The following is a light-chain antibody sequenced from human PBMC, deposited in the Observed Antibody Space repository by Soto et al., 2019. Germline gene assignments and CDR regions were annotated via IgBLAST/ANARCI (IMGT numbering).Light chain of an antibody. J-gene: IGKJ1*01. CDR1: QSISSW. Sequence: DIQMTQSPSTLSASVGDRVIITCRASQSISSWLAWYQKKPGKAPDLLIYRASTLKTGIPSRFRGSGSGTEFTLTISNLQPDDFATYYCQQYDRASWTFGPGTKVEIK. CDR2: RAS. V-gene: IGKV1-5*03. CDR3: QQYDRASWT.